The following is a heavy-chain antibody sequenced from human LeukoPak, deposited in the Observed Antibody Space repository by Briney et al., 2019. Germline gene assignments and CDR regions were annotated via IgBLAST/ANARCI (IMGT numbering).Heavy chain of an antibody. CDR2: INPNSGGT. Sequence: ASVKVSCKASGYTFTGYYMHWVRQAPGQGLEWMGWINPNSGGTNYAQKFQGRVTMTRDTSISTAYMELSRLRSDDTAVYYCASKLGYCSGGSCYSDYYYGMDVWGQGTTVTVSS. V-gene: IGHV1-2*02. D-gene: IGHD2-15*01. CDR1: GYTFTGYY. J-gene: IGHJ6*02. CDR3: ASKLGYCSGGSCYSDYYYGMDV.